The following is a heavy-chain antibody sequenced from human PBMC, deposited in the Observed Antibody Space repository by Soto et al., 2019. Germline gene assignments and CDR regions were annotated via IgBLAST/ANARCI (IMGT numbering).Heavy chain of an antibody. D-gene: IGHD1-26*01. CDR1: GFTFSSYG. J-gene: IGHJ4*02. V-gene: IGHV3-30*03. CDR2: ISYDGSNK. CDR3: ATDSGVGGATAYFDY. Sequence: QVQLVESGGGVVQPGRSLRLSCAASGFTFSSYGMHWVRQAPGKWLELVAVISYDGSNKYYADSVKGRFTISRDNSKNTLYLQMNSLSAEDTAVYYCATDSGVGGATAYFDYWGQGTLVTVCS.